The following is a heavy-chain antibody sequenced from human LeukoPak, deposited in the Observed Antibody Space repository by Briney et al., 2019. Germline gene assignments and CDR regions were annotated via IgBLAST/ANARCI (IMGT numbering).Heavy chain of an antibody. CDR3: ARDEGRRYCSGGSCYRRYYYFDY. Sequence: GASVKVSCKASGGTFSSYVISWVRQAPGQGLEWMGGIIPIFGTANYAQKFQGRVTITADESTSTAYMELSSLRSEDTAVYYCARDEGRRYCSGGSCYRRYYYFDYWGQGTLVTVSS. V-gene: IGHV1-69*13. CDR1: GGTFSSYV. D-gene: IGHD2-15*01. J-gene: IGHJ4*02. CDR2: IIPIFGTA.